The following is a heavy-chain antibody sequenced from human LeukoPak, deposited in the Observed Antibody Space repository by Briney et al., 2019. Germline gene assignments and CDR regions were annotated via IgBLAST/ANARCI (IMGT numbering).Heavy chain of an antibody. CDR2: IGTHTSNR. CDR1: VSTFTTYG. Sequence: ASVKPSPKPSVSTFTTYGVRWVRQAPCPGLQGRGWIGTHTSNRKYVKKFQGRATLTTETSTSTAYMELKSLRSDDTAVYYCTRDGDSGPTYGGIFHYWGQGTLVTVAS. J-gene: IGHJ4*02. D-gene: IGHD3-16*01. V-gene: IGHV1-18*01. CDR3: TRDGDSGPTYGGIFHY.